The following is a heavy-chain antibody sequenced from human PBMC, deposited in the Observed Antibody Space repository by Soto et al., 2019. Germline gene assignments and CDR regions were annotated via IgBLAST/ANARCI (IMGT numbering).Heavy chain of an antibody. CDR3: SRVGWFGDFLGCFDP. Sequence: SGTPALTCTVSEGSSSSNDWSWIRQPPGKGLEWIGYIYYSGSTNYNPSLKSRVTISVDTSKNQFSLKLSSVTAADTAVYYCSRVGWFGDFLGCFDPWGQGTLVTV. J-gene: IGHJ5*02. D-gene: IGHD3-10*01. V-gene: IGHV4-59*08. CDR2: IYYSGST. CDR1: EGSSSSND.